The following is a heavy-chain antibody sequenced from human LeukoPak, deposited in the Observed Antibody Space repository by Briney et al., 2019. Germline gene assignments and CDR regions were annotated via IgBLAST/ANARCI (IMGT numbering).Heavy chain of an antibody. CDR1: GFPFSNAW. J-gene: IGHJ4*02. V-gene: IGHV3-15*01. CDR2: IKSKTDGGKT. CDR3: STVSPYYGSGTTSPDS. Sequence: PGGSLRLSCAASGFPFSNAWMSWVRQAPGKGLEWVGRIKSKTDGGKTDYAAPVQGRFSISRDDSENTLYLQMNGLNTEDTAAYYCSTVSPYYGSGTTSPDSWGQGTLVVVSS. D-gene: IGHD3-10*01.